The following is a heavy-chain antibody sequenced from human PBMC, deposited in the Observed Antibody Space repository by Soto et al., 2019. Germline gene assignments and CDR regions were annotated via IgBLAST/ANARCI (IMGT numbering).Heavy chain of an antibody. V-gene: IGHV4-59*08. J-gene: IGHJ4*02. CDR2: IYYSGST. D-gene: IGHD3-22*01. CDR1: GGSISSYY. CDR3: AKSPGMYYYDSSGYYHYDY. Sequence: PSETLSLTCTVSGGSISSYYWSWIRQSPEKGLEYIGYIYYSGSTNYNPSLKSRVTISVDTSKNQFSLKVRSVTATDTAVYYCAKSPGMYYYDSSGYYHYDYWGQGTLVTVSS.